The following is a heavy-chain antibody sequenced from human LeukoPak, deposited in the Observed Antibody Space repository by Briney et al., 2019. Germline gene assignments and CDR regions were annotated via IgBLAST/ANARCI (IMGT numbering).Heavy chain of an antibody. D-gene: IGHD3-22*01. Sequence: SSETLSLTCTVTGDSINTYYWSWIRQPAGKGLEWIGRIHSTGSTFYNPYLKSRVTVSVDTSKNQFSLRLTSVTAADTAVYYCARGEAYYYDSSGTKLGYWGQGTLVTVSS. CDR3: ARGEAYYYDSSGTKLGY. J-gene: IGHJ4*02. CDR2: IHSTGST. V-gene: IGHV4-4*07. CDR1: GDSINTYY.